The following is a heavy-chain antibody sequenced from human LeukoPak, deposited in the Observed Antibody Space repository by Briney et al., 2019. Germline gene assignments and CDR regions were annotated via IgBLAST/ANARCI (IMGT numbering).Heavy chain of an antibody. Sequence: SETLSLTCTVSGGSISSYYWSWIRQSPGRGLEWIGYIYYSGNTYYHPSLKGRGLIAVDTSKNQFSLNLSTVTAADTAVYYCARGLHLIMAAFDIWGQGTVVTVSS. V-gene: IGHV4-59*12. CDR3: ARGLHLIMAAFDI. CDR1: GGSISSYY. CDR2: IYYSGNT. J-gene: IGHJ3*02. D-gene: IGHD3-16*01.